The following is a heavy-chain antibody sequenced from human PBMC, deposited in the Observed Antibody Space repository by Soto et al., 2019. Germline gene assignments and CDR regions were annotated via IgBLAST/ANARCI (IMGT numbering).Heavy chain of an antibody. J-gene: IGHJ6*02. CDR2: ISGSGGST. V-gene: IGHV3-23*01. CDR1: GFTFSSYA. CDR3: EKDSGIISWLQFGYYGIDV. Sequence: GGSLRLSCAASGFTFSSYAMSWVRQAPGKGLEWVSAISGSGGSTYYADSVKGRFTISRDNSKNTLYLQMNSLRAEDTAVYYCEKDSGIISWLQFGYYGIDVWGQGTTVTVSS. D-gene: IGHD5-12*01.